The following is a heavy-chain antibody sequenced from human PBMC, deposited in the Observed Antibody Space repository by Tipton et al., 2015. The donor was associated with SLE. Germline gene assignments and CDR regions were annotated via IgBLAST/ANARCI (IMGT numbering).Heavy chain of an antibody. V-gene: IGHV4-61*02. Sequence: TLSLTCTVSGVSISSGSYYWNWIRQPAGKGLEWIGRIYTTGSPYYNPSLESRVVMSMDKSKHQFSLKLTAVTAADTAVYYCARTLDALDIWGQGTMVTVSS. CDR1: GVSISSGSYY. J-gene: IGHJ3*02. CDR3: ARTLDALDI. CDR2: IYTTGSP.